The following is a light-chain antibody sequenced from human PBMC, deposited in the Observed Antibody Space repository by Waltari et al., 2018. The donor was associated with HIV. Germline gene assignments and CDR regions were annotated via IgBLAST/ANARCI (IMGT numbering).Light chain of an antibody. CDR1: QTLLYISNNENC. CDR2: WAS. Sequence: DIVMTQSPDSLAVSLGERATINCKSSQTLLYISNNENCLAWYQQKPGQSPKLLIYWASTRESGVPERFSGSGSGTVFTLTISSLQAEDVALYYCQQYYTVPITFGQGTRLEIK. CDR3: QQYYTVPIT. J-gene: IGKJ5*01. V-gene: IGKV4-1*01.